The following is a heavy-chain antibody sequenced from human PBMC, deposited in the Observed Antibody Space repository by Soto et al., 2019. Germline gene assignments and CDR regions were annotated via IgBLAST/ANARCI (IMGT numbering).Heavy chain of an antibody. Sequence: SETMSLTCTVCGASLNSDYWGWIRQSPGKGLEWIGYIYHMGGTDYNPYLKSRVTISLDKSKNQFSLNLRSVTAADTAVYFCARFTYKSGFNWFDPWGQGTQVTVYS. V-gene: IGHV4-59*03. D-gene: IGHD5-12*01. CDR3: ARFTYKSGFNWFDP. CDR2: IYHMGGT. CDR1: GASLNSDY. J-gene: IGHJ5*02.